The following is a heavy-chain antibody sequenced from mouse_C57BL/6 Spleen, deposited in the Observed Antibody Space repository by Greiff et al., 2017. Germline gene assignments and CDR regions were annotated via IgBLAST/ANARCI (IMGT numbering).Heavy chain of an antibody. CDR1: GYTFTSYW. CDR3: ARKSNGYYEGVGDY. CDR2: IDPSDSYT. Sequence: QVQLQQPGAELVKPGASVKLSCKASGYTFTSYWMQWVKQRPGQGLEWIGEIDPSDSYTNYNHKFKGKATLTVDTSSSTAYMQLSSLTSEDSAVYYCARKSNGYYEGVGDYWGQGTTLTVSS. V-gene: IGHV1-50*01. D-gene: IGHD2-3*01. J-gene: IGHJ2*01.